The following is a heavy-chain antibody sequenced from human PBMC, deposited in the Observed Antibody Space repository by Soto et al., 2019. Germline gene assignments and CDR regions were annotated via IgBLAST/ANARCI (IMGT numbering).Heavy chain of an antibody. D-gene: IGHD5-12*01. J-gene: IGHJ6*02. V-gene: IGHV1-69*12. Sequence: QVQLVQSGAEVMKPGSSVKVSCKASGDTFSSYAFSWVRQAPGQGLEWMGGIMPIFRTPDYAQKFQGRVTITADESTSTAYMELSSLRSEDTAVYYCARDKDRLPLGGNYYYIIDVWGQGTTVTVSS. CDR3: ARDKDRLPLGGNYYYIIDV. CDR2: IMPIFRTP. CDR1: GDTFSSYA.